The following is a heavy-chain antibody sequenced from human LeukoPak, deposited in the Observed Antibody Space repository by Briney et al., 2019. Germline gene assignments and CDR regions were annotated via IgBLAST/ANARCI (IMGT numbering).Heavy chain of an antibody. V-gene: IGHV1-46*01. CDR3: ARPPTTTYDFWSGYTYYYMDV. J-gene: IGHJ6*03. CDR1: GYTFTSYY. CDR2: INPSGGST. D-gene: IGHD3-3*01. Sequence: GASVKVSCKASGYTFTSYYMHWVRQAPGQGLEWMGIINPSGGSTSYAQKFQGRVTMTRDTSTSTVYMELSSLRSEDTAVYYCARPPTTTYDFWSGYTYYYMDVWGKGTTVTVSS.